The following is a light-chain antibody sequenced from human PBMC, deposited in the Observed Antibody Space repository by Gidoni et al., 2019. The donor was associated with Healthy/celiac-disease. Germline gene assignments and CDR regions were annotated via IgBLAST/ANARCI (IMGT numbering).Light chain of an antibody. J-gene: IGKJ1*01. CDR3: QQYYSTPPT. CDR2: WAS. Sequence: DILMTQSPASLAVALGERATINCKASQRVLYSSNNKNDLAWYQQKPGQPPKLLIYWASTRESGVPARFSGSGSGTDFTLTISSLQAEDVAAYYCQQYYSTPPTFGQGTKVEIK. V-gene: IGKV4-1*01. CDR1: QRVLYSSNNKND.